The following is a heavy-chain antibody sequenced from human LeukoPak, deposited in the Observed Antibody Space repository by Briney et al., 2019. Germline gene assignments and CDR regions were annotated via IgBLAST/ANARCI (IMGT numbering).Heavy chain of an antibody. V-gene: IGHV3-11*01. CDR1: GFTFSDYY. Sequence: GGSLRLSCAASGFTFSDYYMTWIRQAPGKGLEWVSYISSSGSTIYYADSVKGRFTISRDNAKNSLYLQMNSLRAEDTAVYYCATSLVPAAEDGAFDIWGQGTMVTVSS. J-gene: IGHJ3*02. CDR2: ISSSGSTI. D-gene: IGHD2-2*01. CDR3: ATSLVPAAEDGAFDI.